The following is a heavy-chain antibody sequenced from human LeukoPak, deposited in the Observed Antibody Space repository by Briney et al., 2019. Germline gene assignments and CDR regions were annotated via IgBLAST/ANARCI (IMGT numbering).Heavy chain of an antibody. D-gene: IGHD3-3*01. V-gene: IGHV3-23*01. CDR1: GFTFSNYG. Sequence: GRSLRLSCAVSGFTFSNYGMRWVRQAPGKGLEWVSAISGSGSSPYYAHSVKGRFTISRDNSKNTLYLQINSLRAEDTAIYYCAKDQRTISTFDYWGQGTLVTVSS. J-gene: IGHJ4*02. CDR2: ISGSGSSP. CDR3: AKDQRTISTFDY.